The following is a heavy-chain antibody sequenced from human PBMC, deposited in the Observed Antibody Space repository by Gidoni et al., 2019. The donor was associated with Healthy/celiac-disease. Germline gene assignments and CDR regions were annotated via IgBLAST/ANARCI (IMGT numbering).Heavy chain of an antibody. V-gene: IGHV1-69*01. Sequence: QVQLVQSGAEVKKPGSSVKVSCKASGGTFTSYAIRWVRQAPGQGLGWLGGIIPIFGTANYAQKFQGRVTITADESTSTAYMELSSLRSEDTAVYYCASRRWLQHSYWYFDLWGRGTLVTVSS. J-gene: IGHJ2*01. CDR3: ASRRWLQHSYWYFDL. D-gene: IGHD5-18*01. CDR1: GGTFTSYA. CDR2: IIPIFGTA.